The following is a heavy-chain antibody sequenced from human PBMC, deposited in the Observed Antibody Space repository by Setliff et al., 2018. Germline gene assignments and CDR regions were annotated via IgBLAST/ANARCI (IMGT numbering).Heavy chain of an antibody. CDR3: ARLFQGYDYYKKFDS. CDR2: INPNSGGT. D-gene: IGHD3-10*01. V-gene: IGHV1-2*02. J-gene: IGHJ4*02. CDR1: AYSFTDYY. Sequence: ASVKVSCKTSAYSFTDYYIQWVRQAPEQGLEWMGWINPNSGGTKYSPKFQGRVAMTRDTSVTTAFLELSGLTYDDTAVYYCARLFQGYDYYKKFDSWGQGTLVTVSS.